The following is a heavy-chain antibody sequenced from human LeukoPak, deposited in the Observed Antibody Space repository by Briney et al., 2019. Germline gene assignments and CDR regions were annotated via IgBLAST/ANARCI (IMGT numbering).Heavy chain of an antibody. CDR3: ARNYYDTNGYYSGFDY. CDR2: IYSSGSA. Sequence: SETLSLTCIVSGGSISSYYWSWIRQPAGKGLEWIGRIYSSGSANYNPSLKSQVSMSVDTSKNQFSLKLSPVTAADTAMYYCARNYYDTNGYYSGFDYWGQGTLVTVSS. D-gene: IGHD3-22*01. J-gene: IGHJ4*02. V-gene: IGHV4-4*07. CDR1: GGSISSYY.